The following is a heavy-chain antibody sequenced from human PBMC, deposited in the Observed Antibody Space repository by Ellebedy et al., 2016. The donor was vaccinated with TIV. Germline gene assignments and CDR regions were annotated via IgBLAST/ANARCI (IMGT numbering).Heavy chain of an antibody. CDR1: GFTFSSYA. CDR2: ISYDGSNK. J-gene: IGHJ4*02. Sequence: GGSLRLXXAASGFTFSSYAMHWVRQAPGKGLEWVAVISYDGSNKYYADSVKGRFTISRDSSKNTLYLQMNSLRAEDTAVYYCARGPLPRGFDYWGQGTLVTVSS. CDR3: ARGPLPRGFDY. V-gene: IGHV3-30-3*01. D-gene: IGHD3-10*01.